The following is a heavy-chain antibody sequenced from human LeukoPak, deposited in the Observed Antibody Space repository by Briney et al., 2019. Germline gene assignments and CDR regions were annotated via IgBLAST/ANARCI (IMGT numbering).Heavy chain of an antibody. D-gene: IGHD3-3*01. CDR3: AKEARLGYDFWSGYSPYYFDY. CDR1: GFTFSSYA. Sequence: GGSLRLSCAASGFTFSSYAMSWVRQAPGKGLEWVSAISGSGGSTYYADSVKGRFTISRDNSKNTLYLQMNSLRAEDTAVYYCAKEARLGYDFWSGYSPYYFDYWGQGTLVTVSS. CDR2: ISGSGGST. V-gene: IGHV3-23*01. J-gene: IGHJ4*02.